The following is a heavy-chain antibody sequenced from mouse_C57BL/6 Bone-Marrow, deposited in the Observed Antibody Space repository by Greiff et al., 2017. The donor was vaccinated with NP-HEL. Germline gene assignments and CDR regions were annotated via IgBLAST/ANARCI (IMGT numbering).Heavy chain of an antibody. D-gene: IGHD2-5*01. CDR1: GYTFTSYW. CDR3: ARRGSKYYFDY. J-gene: IGHJ2*01. V-gene: IGHV1-69*01. CDR2: IDPSDSYT. Sequence: QVQLQQPGAELVMPGASVKLSCKASGYTFTSYWMHWVKQRPGQGLEWIGEIDPSDSYTNYNQKFKGKSTLTVDKSSSTAYMQLSSLTSEDSAVYYCARRGSKYYFDYWGQGTTLTVSS.